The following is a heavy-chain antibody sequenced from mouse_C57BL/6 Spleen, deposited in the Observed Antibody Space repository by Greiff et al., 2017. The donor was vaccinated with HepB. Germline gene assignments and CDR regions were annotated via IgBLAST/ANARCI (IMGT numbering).Heavy chain of an antibody. J-gene: IGHJ3*01. D-gene: IGHD1-1*01. CDR2: IDPSDSYT. V-gene: IGHV1-50*01. Sequence: QVHVKQPGAELVKPGASVKLSCKASGYTFTSYWMQWVKQRPGQGLEWIGEIDPSDSYTNYNQKFKGKATLTVDTSSSTAYMQLSSLTSEDSAVYYCARGGATAFAYWGQGTLVTVSA. CDR1: GYTFTSYW. CDR3: ARGGATAFAY.